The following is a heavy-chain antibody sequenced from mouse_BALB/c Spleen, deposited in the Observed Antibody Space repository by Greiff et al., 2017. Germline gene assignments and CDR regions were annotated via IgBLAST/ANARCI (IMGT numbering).Heavy chain of an antibody. V-gene: IGHV6-6*02. CDR2: IRLKSNNYAT. D-gene: IGHD1-1*01. CDR1: GFTFSNYW. CDR3: TRVYYGFAY. J-gene: IGHJ3*01. Sequence: DVKLVESGGGLVQPGGSMKLSCVASGFTFSNYWMNWVRQSPEKGLEWVAEIRLKSNNYATHYAESVKGRFTISRDDSKSSVYLQMNNLRAEDTGIYYCTRVYYGFAYWGQGTLVTVSA.